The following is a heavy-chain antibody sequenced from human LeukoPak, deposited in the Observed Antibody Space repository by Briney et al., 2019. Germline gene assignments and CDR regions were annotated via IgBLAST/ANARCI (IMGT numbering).Heavy chain of an antibody. CDR1: GGSISSSSYY. Sequence: SETLSLTCTVSGGSISSSSYYWGWIRQPPGKGLEWIGSIYYSGSTYYNPSLKSRVTISVDTSKNQFSLKLSSVTAADTAVYYCARGGAYYDSSVFDYWGQGTLVTVSS. V-gene: IGHV4-39*07. J-gene: IGHJ4*02. D-gene: IGHD3-22*01. CDR2: IYYSGST. CDR3: ARGGAYYDSSVFDY.